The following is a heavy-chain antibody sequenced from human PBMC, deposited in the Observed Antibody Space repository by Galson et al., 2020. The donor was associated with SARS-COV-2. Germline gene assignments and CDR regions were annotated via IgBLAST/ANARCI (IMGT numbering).Heavy chain of an antibody. CDR1: GFTFNNYA. J-gene: IGHJ6*02. CDR2: IRYDGSST. CDR3: ARGGDYSFWSGYWGYYGMDV. D-gene: IGHD3-3*01. Sequence: GGSLRLSCVASGFTFNNYAMHWVRQAPGKGLKWVSFIRYDGSSTDYAGSVKGRFTISRDSSNNTLFLQMNSLRAEDTAVYYCARGGDYSFWSGYWGYYGMDVWGQGTTVTVSS. V-gene: IGHV3-30*02.